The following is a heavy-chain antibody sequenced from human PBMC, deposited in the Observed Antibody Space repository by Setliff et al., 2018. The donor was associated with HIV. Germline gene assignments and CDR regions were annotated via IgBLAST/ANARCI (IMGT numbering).Heavy chain of an antibody. CDR1: GGSVSGHY. Sequence: SETLSLTCAVYGGSVSGHYWGWFRQPPGKGLEWIGEITPTGDTNYIPSLKSRVAMSLDTSKNQFSLKLNSVTAADTAVYFCASFYDNSGWFYFDYWGQGTLVTVSS. V-gene: IGHV4-34*01. J-gene: IGHJ4*02. CDR2: ITPTGDT. D-gene: IGHD3-22*01. CDR3: ASFYDNSGWFYFDY.